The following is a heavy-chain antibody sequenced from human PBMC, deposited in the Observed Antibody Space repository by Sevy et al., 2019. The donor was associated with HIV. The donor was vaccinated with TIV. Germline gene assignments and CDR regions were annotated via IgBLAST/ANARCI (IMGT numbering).Heavy chain of an antibody. J-gene: IGHJ4*02. CDR2: INHSGST. V-gene: IGHV4-34*01. CDR3: ARGQHYYGSGSYWVY. Sequence: SETLSLTCAVYGGSFSGYYWSWIRQPPGKGLEWIGEINHSGSTNYNPSPKSRVTISVDTSKNQFSLKLSSVTAADTAVYYCARGQHYYGSGSYWVYWGQGTLVTVSS. D-gene: IGHD3-10*01. CDR1: GGSFSGYY.